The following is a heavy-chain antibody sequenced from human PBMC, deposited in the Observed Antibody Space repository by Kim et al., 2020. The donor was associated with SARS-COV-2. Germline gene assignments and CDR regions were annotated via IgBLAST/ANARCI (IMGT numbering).Heavy chain of an antibody. J-gene: IGHJ6*01. CDR1: GGSINNFC. V-gene: IGHV4-59*13. Sequence: SETLSLTCTVSGGSINNFCWNWIRQAPGKGLEWVGYICYTGKTNYNSSLKSRVILSLDTTKKQLSLKMRSLTAADTAVYYCARQGYSDWTSYYYGLDVW. D-gene: IGHD4-17*01. CDR2: ICYTGKT. CDR3: ARQGYSDWTSYYYGLDV.